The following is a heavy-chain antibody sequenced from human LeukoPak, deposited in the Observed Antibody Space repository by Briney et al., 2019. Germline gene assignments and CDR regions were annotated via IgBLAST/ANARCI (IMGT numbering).Heavy chain of an antibody. CDR1: GFTFSSDS. D-gene: IGHD3-22*01. CDR2: ISFSSATV. Sequence: GGSLRLSCAASGFTFSSDSMNWVRQAPGKGLEWISYISFSSATVYYAGSVQGRFTISRDNAKNSLYLQMNSLRAEDTAVYYCARASYDNSGYYSGAGARADYWGQGILVTVSS. V-gene: IGHV3-48*01. J-gene: IGHJ4*02. CDR3: ARASYDNSGYYSGAGARADY.